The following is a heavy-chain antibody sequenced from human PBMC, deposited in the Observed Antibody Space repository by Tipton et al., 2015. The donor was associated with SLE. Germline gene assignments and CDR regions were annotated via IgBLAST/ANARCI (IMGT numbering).Heavy chain of an antibody. Sequence: LRLSCTVSGGSISSYYWSWIRQPPGKGLEWIGYIYYSGGTNYNPSLKSRVTISVDTSKNQFSLKLSSVTAADTAVYYCARDYGPGNWFDPWGQGTLVTVSS. V-gene: IGHV4-59*01. D-gene: IGHD4-17*01. CDR1: GGSISSYY. CDR3: ARDYGPGNWFDP. CDR2: IYYSGGT. J-gene: IGHJ5*02.